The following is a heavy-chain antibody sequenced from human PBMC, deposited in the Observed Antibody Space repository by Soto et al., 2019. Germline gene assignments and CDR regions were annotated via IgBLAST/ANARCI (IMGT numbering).Heavy chain of an antibody. D-gene: IGHD2-2*01. J-gene: IGHJ4*01. CDR3: ARDCRSWSAFVVPAAQPHDN. CDR1: GYTFTSYG. V-gene: IGHV1-18*01. CDR2: ISAYNGNT. Sequence: EASVKVSCKASGYTFTSYGISWVRQAPGQGLEWMGWISAYNGNTNYAQKLQGRVTMTTDTSTSTAYMELRSLRSDDTAVYYCARDCRSWSAFVVPAAQPHDNWG.